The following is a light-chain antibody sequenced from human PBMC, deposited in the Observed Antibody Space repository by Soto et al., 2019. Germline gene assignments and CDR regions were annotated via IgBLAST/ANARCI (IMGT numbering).Light chain of an antibody. CDR1: QSISSW. V-gene: IGKV1-5*03. J-gene: IGKJ2*01. CDR3: QQYNR. Sequence: DIQMTQSPSTLSASVGDRVTITCRASQSISSWLAWYQQKPGKAPKLLIYKASSLESGVPSRFSGSGSGTEFTLTISSLQPDDFATYYCQQYNRFGQGTKLESK. CDR2: KAS.